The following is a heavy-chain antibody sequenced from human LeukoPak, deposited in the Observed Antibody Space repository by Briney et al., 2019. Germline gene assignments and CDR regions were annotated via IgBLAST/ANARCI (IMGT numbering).Heavy chain of an antibody. V-gene: IGHV4-4*02. J-gene: IGHJ4*02. Sequence: PGGSLRLSCAASGFTFSNAWMNWVRQAPGKGLEWIGEIYHSGSTNYNPSLKSRVTISVDKSKNQFSLKLSSVTAADTAVYYCARDNYGSGSWGWWGQGTLVTVSS. D-gene: IGHD3-10*01. CDR1: GFTFSNAW. CDR2: IYHSGST. CDR3: ARDNYGSGSWGW.